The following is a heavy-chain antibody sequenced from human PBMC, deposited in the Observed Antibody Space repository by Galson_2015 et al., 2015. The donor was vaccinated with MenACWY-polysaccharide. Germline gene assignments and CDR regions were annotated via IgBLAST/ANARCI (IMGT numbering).Heavy chain of an antibody. J-gene: IGHJ4*02. CDR2: VSNDGRNK. D-gene: IGHD3-10*01. V-gene: IGHV3-30*04. Sequence: SLRLSCAASGFTFSSYTMHWVRQAPGKGLEWVAVVSNDGRNKYYADSVKGRFTISRDNSKNTLYLQMNSLRAEDTAVYYCARGGSTYYYGSGTYYKFDSWGQGTLVTVSS. CDR1: GFTFSSYT. CDR3: ARGGSTYYYGSGTYYKFDS.